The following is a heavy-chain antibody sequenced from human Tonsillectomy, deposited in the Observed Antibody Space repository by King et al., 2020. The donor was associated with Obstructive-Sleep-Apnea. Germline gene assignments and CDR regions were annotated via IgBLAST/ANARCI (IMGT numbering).Heavy chain of an antibody. CDR3: ARWGKEYDILTGYYVDY. CDR2: IYPGDSGT. D-gene: IGHD3-9*01. Sequence: QLVQSGAEVKKPGESLKISCKGSGYSFTSYWIGWVRQMPGKGLELMGIIYPGDSGTRYSPSFQGQVTVSADKAIGTAYLQWSSLKASDAAMNYCARWGKEYDILTGYYVDYWGQGTLVTVSS. J-gene: IGHJ4*02. V-gene: IGHV5-51*01. CDR1: GYSFTSYW.